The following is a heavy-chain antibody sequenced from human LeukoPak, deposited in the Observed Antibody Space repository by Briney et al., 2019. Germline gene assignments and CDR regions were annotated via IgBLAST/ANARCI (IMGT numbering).Heavy chain of an antibody. J-gene: IGHJ6*03. CDR1: GGSISSYY. V-gene: IGHV4-59*01. Sequence: SETLSLTCTVSGGSISSYYWSWIRQPPGKGLEWIGYIYYSGSTNYNPSLKSRVTISVDTSKNQFSLKLSSVTAADTAVYYCARGYGSGSYFTHYYYYMDVWGKGTTVTIPS. CDR2: IYYSGST. CDR3: ARGYGSGSYFTHYYYYMDV. D-gene: IGHD3-10*01.